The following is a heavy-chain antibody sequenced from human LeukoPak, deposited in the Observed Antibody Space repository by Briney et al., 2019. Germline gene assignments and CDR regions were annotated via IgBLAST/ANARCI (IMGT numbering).Heavy chain of an antibody. V-gene: IGHV1-18*01. CDR3: ARPFGGAPPSYYYYGMDV. Sequence: ASVKVSCKASGGTFSSYGISWVRQAPGQGLEWMGWISAYNGNTNYAQKLQGRVTMTTDTSTSTAYMELRSLRSHDTAVYYCARPFGGAPPSYYYYGMDVWGQGTTVTVSS. J-gene: IGHJ6*02. D-gene: IGHD3-10*01. CDR2: ISAYNGNT. CDR1: GGTFSSYG.